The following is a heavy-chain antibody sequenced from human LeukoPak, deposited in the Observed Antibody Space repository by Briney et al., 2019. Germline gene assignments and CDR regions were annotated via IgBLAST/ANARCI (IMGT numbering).Heavy chain of an antibody. V-gene: IGHV4-34*01. CDR1: GGSFSGYY. CDR2: INHSGST. D-gene: IGHD3-16*01. Sequence: SETLSLTCAVYGGSFSGYYWSWIRQPPGKGLEWIGEINHSGSTNYNPSLKSRVTISVDTSKNQFSLRLSSVTAADTAVYYCASYAGGYYYYYGMDVWGQGTTVTVSS. J-gene: IGHJ6*02. CDR3: ASYAGGYYYYYGMDV.